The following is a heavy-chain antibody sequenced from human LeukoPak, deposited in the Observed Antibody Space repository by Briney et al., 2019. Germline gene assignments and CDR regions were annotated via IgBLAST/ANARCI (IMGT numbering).Heavy chain of an antibody. CDR2: IYPGDSDT. V-gene: IGHV5-51*01. CDR1: GYSFTSYW. D-gene: IGHD3-22*01. J-gene: IGHJ4*02. CDR3: ARLADSSGYYLDY. Sequence: SGESLKISCKGSGYSFTSYWIGWVRQMPGKGLELMGIIYPGDSDTRYSPSFQGQVTISADKSISTAYLQWSSLKASDSAMFYCARLADSSGYYLDYWGQGTLVSVSS.